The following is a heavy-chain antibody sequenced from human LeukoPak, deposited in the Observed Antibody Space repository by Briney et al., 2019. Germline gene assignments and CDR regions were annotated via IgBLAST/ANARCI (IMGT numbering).Heavy chain of an antibody. CDR2: ITSSSTYT. CDR3: ARDPYSGDYGPYYYYYMDV. CDR1: GFTFSTYY. V-gene: IGHV3-21*01. D-gene: IGHD1-26*01. Sequence: NPGGSLRLSCAASGFTFSTYYMNWVRQAPGKALEWVSSITSSSTYTYYADSVKGRYTISRDNAKNSLYLQMNGLRAEDTAVYYCARDPYSGDYGPYYYYYMDVWGKGTTVTISS. J-gene: IGHJ6*03.